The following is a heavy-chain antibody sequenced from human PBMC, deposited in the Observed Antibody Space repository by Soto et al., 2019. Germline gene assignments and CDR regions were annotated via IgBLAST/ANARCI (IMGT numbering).Heavy chain of an antibody. J-gene: IGHJ4*02. D-gene: IGHD1-26*01. V-gene: IGHV1-18*04. CDR1: GYTFTSYG. CDR3: SRFGAYGSH. CDR2: INANNGDT. Sequence: QVQLVQSGPELKKPGASVKVSCQASGYTFTSYGISWVRQAPGQGLEWMGRINANNGDTDYRQKFQGRITMTADASTDTFYMDLRNLTTDDTGVYYCSRFGAYGSHWGQGTQITVTS.